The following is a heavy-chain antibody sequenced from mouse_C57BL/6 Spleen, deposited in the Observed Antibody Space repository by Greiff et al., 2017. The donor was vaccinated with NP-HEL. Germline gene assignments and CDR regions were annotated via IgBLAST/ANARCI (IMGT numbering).Heavy chain of an antibody. CDR1: GFNIKDYY. V-gene: IGHV14-2*01. D-gene: IGHD2-4*01. J-gene: IGHJ3*01. Sequence: VQLQQSGAELVKPGASVKLSCTASGFNIKDYYMPWVKQRTEQGLEWIGRIDPEDGETKYAPKFQGKATITADTSSNTAYLQLSSLTSEDTAVYYCARRGDDYHGFAYWGQGTLVTVSA. CDR3: ARRGDDYHGFAY. CDR2: IDPEDGET.